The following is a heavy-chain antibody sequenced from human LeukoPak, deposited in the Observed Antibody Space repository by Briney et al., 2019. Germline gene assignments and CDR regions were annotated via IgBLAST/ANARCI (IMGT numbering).Heavy chain of an antibody. CDR2: IYYSGST. D-gene: IGHD3-10*01. CDR3: ARKENVYYYFDY. Sequence: SETLSLTCTVSGGSISSGDYYWSWIRQPPGKGLEWIGYIYYSGSTYYNPSLKSRVTISVDTSKNQFSLKLSSVTAADTAVYYCARKENVYYYFDYWGQGTLVTVSS. CDR1: GGSISSGDYY. V-gene: IGHV4-30-4*01. J-gene: IGHJ4*02.